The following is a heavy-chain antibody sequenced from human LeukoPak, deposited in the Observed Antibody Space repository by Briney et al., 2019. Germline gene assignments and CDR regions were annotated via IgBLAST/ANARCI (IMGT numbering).Heavy chain of an antibody. Sequence: GGSLRLPCAASGFTFSSYAMSWVRQAPGKGLEWVSAISGSGGSTYYADSVKGRFTISRDNSKNTLYLQMNSLRAEDTAVYYCANYCSGGSCYSRWGQRTLVTVSS. V-gene: IGHV3-23*01. CDR3: ANYCSGGSCYSR. J-gene: IGHJ4*02. D-gene: IGHD2-15*01. CDR1: GFTFSSYA. CDR2: ISGSGGST.